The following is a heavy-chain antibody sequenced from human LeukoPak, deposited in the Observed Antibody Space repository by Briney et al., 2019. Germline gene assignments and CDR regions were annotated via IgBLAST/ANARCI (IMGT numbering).Heavy chain of an antibody. V-gene: IGHV4-38-2*01. CDR3: ARGSIAARD. Sequence: SETLSLTCAVSGYSISSGYYWGWIRQPPGKGLEWVGSIYHSGSTYYNPSLKSRVTIPVDTSKNQLSLKLSSVTAADTAVYYCARGSIAARDWGQGTLVTVSS. CDR2: IYHSGST. D-gene: IGHD6-13*01. J-gene: IGHJ4*02. CDR1: GYSISSGYY.